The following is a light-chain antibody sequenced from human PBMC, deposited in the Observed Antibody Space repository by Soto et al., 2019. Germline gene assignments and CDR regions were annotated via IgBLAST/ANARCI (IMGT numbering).Light chain of an antibody. J-gene: IGLJ1*01. CDR3: SSYTSISTYD. CDR1: SSDVGGYNY. CDR2: EVS. Sequence: QSALTQPASVSGSLGQSITISCTGTSSDVGGYNYVSWYQQHPGKAPKVIIYEVSDRPSGVSNRFFGSKSGNTASLTISGLQPEDEADYYCSSYTSISTYDFGSGTKLTVL. V-gene: IGLV2-14*01.